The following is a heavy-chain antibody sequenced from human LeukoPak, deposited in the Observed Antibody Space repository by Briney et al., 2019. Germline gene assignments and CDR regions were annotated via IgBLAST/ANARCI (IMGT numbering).Heavy chain of an antibody. CDR3: ARGPNDGERVDYLDS. CDR2: IKQGGSEK. D-gene: IGHD4-17*01. V-gene: IGHV3-7*01. J-gene: IGHJ4*02. Sequence: GGSLRLSCAASGFTYGSHWMTWVRDAPGKGLEWVARIKQGGSEKYYVDSVKGRVTVSRDNAKNSVSRQMNSLSADDTAIYYCARGPNDGERVDYLDSWGQGTKVTVSS. CDR1: GFTYGSHW.